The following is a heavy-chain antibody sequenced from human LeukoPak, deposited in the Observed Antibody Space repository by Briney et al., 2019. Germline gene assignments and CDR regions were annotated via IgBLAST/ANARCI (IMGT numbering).Heavy chain of an antibody. CDR1: GFTVSSNY. D-gene: IGHD4-17*01. CDR2: IYSGGST. CDR3: ARGDTFYGDYLDY. J-gene: IGHJ4*02. V-gene: IGHV3-66*01. Sequence: GGYLRLSCAASGFTVSSNYMSWVRQAPGKGLEWVSVIYSGGSTYYADSVKGRFTTSRDNSKNTLYLQMNSLRAEDTAVYYCARGDTFYGDYLDYWGQGTLVTVSS.